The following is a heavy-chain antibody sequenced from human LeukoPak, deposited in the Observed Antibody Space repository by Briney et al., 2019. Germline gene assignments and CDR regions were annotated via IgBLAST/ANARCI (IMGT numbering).Heavy chain of an antibody. Sequence: SGPTLVKPTQTLTLTCTFSGFSLTTSGVGMAWIRQPPGKGLTWIGSVYYSGSTLFSASFENRVAMPVDRSKNQFSLKLNSVTAADTATYYCARLCQVTTCAKFEYWGQGILVTVAS. CDR3: ARLCQVTTCAKFEY. CDR1: GFSLTTSGVG. D-gene: IGHD2-21*02. J-gene: IGHJ4*02. V-gene: IGHV4-39*01. CDR2: VYYSGST.